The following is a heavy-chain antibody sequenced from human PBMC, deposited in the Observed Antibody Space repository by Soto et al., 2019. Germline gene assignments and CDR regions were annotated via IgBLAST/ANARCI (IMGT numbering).Heavy chain of an antibody. D-gene: IGHD1-1*01. CDR3: ARILNPSGTTWFDP. V-gene: IGHV2-26*01. J-gene: IGHJ5*02. CDR2: IFWEDGI. Sequence: QVTLKESGPVLVKPTETLTLTCTVSGFSLSTARMGVTWIRQPPGKALEWLAHIFWEDGISYSTSLKTRLTISKDTSKSQVVLTLSNMDAGDTATYFCARILNPSGTTWFDPWGQGTLVSVSS. CDR1: GFSLSTARMG.